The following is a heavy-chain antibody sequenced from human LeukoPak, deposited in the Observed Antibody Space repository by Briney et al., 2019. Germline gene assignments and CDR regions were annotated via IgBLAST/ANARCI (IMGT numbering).Heavy chain of an antibody. Sequence: GGSLRLSCAASGFTFSTYMMNWVRQAPGKGLEWLSYISSDNGAIYYADSVQGRFTISRDNAQNSLYLQMNSLRVEDPAVYYCVRELAYRGQGALGTASS. V-gene: IGHV3-48*01. J-gene: IGHJ4*02. CDR1: GFTFSTYM. CDR2: ISSDNGAI. D-gene: IGHD6-13*01. CDR3: VRELAY.